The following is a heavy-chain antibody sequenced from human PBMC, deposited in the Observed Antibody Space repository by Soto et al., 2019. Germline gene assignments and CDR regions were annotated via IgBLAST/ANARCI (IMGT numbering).Heavy chain of an antibody. CDR1: GFTFSSYS. J-gene: IGHJ5*02. D-gene: IGHD5-12*01. V-gene: IGHV3-21*01. CDR2: ISSSSSYI. Sequence: GGSLRLSCAASGFTFSSYSMNWVRQAPGKGLEWVSSISSSSSYIYYADSVKGRFTISRDNAKNSLYLQMNSLRAEDTAVYYCARVGYSGYDSAPNWFDPWGQGTLVTVSS. CDR3: ARVGYSGYDSAPNWFDP.